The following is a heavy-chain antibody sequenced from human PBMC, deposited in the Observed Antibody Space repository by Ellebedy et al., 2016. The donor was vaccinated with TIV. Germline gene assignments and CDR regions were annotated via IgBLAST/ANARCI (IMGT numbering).Heavy chain of an antibody. J-gene: IGHJ3*02. V-gene: IGHV3-21*01. D-gene: IGHD1-26*01. CDR3: ARDQGMYRAFDAFDI. CDR1: RFTFSNYS. Sequence: PGGSLRLSCAASRFTFSNYSMNWVRQAPGKGLEWVSSISAGSSYIYYADSLKGRFTISRDNAKNSLYLQMNSLRAEDTAVYYYARDQGMYRAFDAFDIWGQGTMVTVSS. CDR2: ISAGSSYI.